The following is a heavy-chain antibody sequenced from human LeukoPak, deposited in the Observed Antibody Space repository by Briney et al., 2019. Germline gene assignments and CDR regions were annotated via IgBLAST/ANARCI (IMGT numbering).Heavy chain of an antibody. CDR2: IYYSGST. J-gene: IGHJ6*02. CDR3: ASIAATGYYGMDV. V-gene: IGHV4-59*01. CDR1: RGSISSYY. D-gene: IGHD2-21*01. Sequence: SETLSLTCTVSRGSISSYYWSWIRQPPGKGLEWIGYIYYSGSTNYNPSLKSRVTISVDTSKNQFSLKLSSVTAADTAVYYCASIAATGYYGMDVWGQGTTVTVSS.